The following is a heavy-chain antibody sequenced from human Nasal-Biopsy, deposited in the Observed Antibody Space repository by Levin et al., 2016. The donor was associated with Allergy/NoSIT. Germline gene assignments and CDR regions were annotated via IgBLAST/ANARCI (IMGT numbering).Heavy chain of an antibody. D-gene: IGHD2-15*01. Sequence: SETLSLTCTVSGGSISTYHWSWIRQSPGKGLEWIGYIYYSATTNYNPSLKSPVTISLDRSKNQIFLKLYSVTAADTAVYYCAREYVVGGADYYGMAVWGQGTTVIVSS. CDR1: GGSISTYH. V-gene: IGHV4-59*01. CDR2: IYYSATT. CDR3: AREYVVGGADYYGMAV. J-gene: IGHJ6*02.